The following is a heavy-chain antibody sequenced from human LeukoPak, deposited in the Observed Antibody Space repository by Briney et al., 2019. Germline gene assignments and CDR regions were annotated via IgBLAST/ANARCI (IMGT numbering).Heavy chain of an antibody. J-gene: IGHJ4*02. V-gene: IGHV3-30*18. D-gene: IGHD6-19*01. CDR2: ISYDGSNK. CDR3: AKDIEEWLVKGGGCFDY. Sequence: QPGGSLRLSCAPSVFIFSNSAMHWVRHAPGKGLEWVAVISYDGSNKYYADSVKGRFTISRDNSKNTLYLQMNSLRAEDTAVYYCAKDIEEWLVKGGGCFDYWGQGTLVTVSS. CDR1: VFIFSNSA.